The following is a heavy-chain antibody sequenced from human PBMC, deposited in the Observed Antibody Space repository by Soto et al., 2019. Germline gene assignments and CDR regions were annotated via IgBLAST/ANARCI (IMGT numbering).Heavy chain of an antibody. V-gene: IGHV3-11*06. CDR2: VSGSSSYT. CDR3: ARDDSYCSGGRCYSGWFDP. D-gene: IGHD2-15*01. J-gene: IGHJ5*02. CDR1: GFTFSDSY. Sequence: QVQLVESGGDLVRPGGSLRLSCAASGFTFSDSYMSWIRQAPGKGLEWVSYVSGSSSYTDYADSVKGRFTTSRDNPKNSMYLHMDSLRAADTAVYYCARDDSYCSGGRCYSGWFDPWGQGTLVTVSS.